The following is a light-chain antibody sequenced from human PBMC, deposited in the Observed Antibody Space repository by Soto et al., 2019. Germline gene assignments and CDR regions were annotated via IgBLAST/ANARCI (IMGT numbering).Light chain of an antibody. CDR2: GAS. Sequence: PGERATLSCTASQRVSSNFLAWYQQKPGQSPRLVIYGASNRAAGIPDRFSGSGSGTDFTLTISSLEPEDFAVYYCQQRSNWPRTFGQGTKVDIK. V-gene: IGKV3-11*01. CDR1: QRVSSN. CDR3: QQRSNWPRT. J-gene: IGKJ1*01.